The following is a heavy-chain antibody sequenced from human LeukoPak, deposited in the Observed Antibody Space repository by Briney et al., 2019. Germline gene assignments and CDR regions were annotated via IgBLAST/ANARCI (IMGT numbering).Heavy chain of an antibody. CDR2: ISAYNGNT. CDR3: ARGELLGDNWFDP. Sequence: ASVKVCCKASGYTFTSYGISWVRQAPGQGLEWMGGISAYNGNTNYGQKLQGRVTMTTDTSTSTAYMELRSLSSDDTAVYYCARGELLGDNWFDPWGQGTLVTVSS. V-gene: IGHV1-18*01. J-gene: IGHJ5*02. CDR1: GYTFTSYG. D-gene: IGHD1-7*01.